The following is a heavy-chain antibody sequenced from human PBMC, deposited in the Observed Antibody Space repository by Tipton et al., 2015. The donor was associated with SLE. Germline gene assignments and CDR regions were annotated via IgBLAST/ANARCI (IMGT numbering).Heavy chain of an antibody. CDR1: GFTFSSYW. D-gene: IGHD6-19*01. Sequence: SGFTFSSYWMSWVRQAPGKGLEWVANIKQDGSEKYYVDSVKGRFTISRDNAKNTLYLQMNSLRAEDTAVYYCAKPSGYSSGPDAFDIWGQGTMVTVSS. J-gene: IGHJ3*02. V-gene: IGHV3-7*03. CDR3: AKPSGYSSGPDAFDI. CDR2: IKQDGSEK.